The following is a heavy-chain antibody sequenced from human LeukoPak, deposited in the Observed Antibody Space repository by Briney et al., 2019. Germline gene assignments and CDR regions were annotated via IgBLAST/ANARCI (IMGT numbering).Heavy chain of an antibody. CDR1: GYTFTSYG. D-gene: IGHD3-9*01. V-gene: IGHV1-18*01. CDR3: ARVYYYDILTGYYSGLLY. CDR2: ISAYNGNT. Sequence: ASVKVSCKASGYTFTSYGISWVRQAPGRGLEWMGWISAYNGNTNYAQKLQGRVTMTTDTSTSTAYMELRSLRSDDTAVYYCARVYYYDILTGYYSGLLYWGQGTLVTVSS. J-gene: IGHJ4*02.